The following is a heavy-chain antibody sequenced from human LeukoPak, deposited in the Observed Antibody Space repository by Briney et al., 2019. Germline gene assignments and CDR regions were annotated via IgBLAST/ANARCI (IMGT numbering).Heavy chain of an antibody. J-gene: IGHJ6*02. CDR2: IYYGAST. CDR1: GGSTSSGDYY. Sequence: PSETLSLTCTVSGGSTSSGDYYWGWIRQPPGKGLEWIGNIYYGASTYYNPSLKSRVTISIETSKNLFSLKLNSVTAADTAVCYCARGFSGKQWPTRRSSDGMDVWGQGTTVTVSS. CDR3: ARGFSGKQWPTRRSSDGMDV. D-gene: IGHD6-19*01. V-gene: IGHV4-39*07.